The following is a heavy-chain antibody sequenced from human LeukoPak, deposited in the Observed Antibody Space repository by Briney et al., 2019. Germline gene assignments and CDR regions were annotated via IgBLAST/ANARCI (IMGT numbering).Heavy chain of an antibody. CDR3: ARESIAAADDYYYYMDV. Sequence: SQTLSLTCTVSGGSISSGGYYWSWIRQHPGKGLEWIGYIYYSGSTYYNPSLKSRVTISVDTSKNQFSLKLSSVTAADTAVYYCARESIAAADDYYYYMDVWGKGTTVTVSS. D-gene: IGHD6-13*01. CDR2: IYYSGST. V-gene: IGHV4-31*03. J-gene: IGHJ6*03. CDR1: GGSISSGGYY.